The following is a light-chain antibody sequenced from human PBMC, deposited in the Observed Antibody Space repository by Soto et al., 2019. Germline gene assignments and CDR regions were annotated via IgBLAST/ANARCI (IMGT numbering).Light chain of an antibody. CDR3: QVWHSSSDHYV. V-gene: IGLV3-21*02. J-gene: IGLJ1*01. CDR2: DDS. CDR1: NIGSKR. Sequence: SQELTQPPSGAAAPGQTARITCVGNNIGSKRVHWYQQRPGQAPGLVVFDDSDRPSGIPERFSGSNSGNTATLTISGVEAGDEADYYCQVWHSSSDHYVFGTGTKVTVL.